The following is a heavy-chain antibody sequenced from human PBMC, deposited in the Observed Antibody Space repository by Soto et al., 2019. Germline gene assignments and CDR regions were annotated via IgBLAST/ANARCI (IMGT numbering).Heavy chain of an antibody. D-gene: IGHD3-22*01. CDR3: AKDRATYYYDSSDYFYYFGMDL. CDR1: GFIFSDYG. Sequence: PGGSLRLSCEASGFIFSDYGMHWVRQAPGKGLEWVALISYDGNNKNYADSVRGRFTISRDDSKNTLYLQMNNLRAEDTALYYCAKDRATYYYDSSDYFYYFGMDLWGQGTTVTVSS. V-gene: IGHV3-30*18. J-gene: IGHJ6*02. CDR2: ISYDGNNK.